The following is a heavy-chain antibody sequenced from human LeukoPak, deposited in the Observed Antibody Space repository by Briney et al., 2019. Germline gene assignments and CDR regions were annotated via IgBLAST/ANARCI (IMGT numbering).Heavy chain of an antibody. CDR2: INPNSGGT. Sequence: GASVKVSCKASGYTFTGYYMHWVRQAPGQGLEWMGWINPNSGGTNYAQKFQGRVNMTRDTSISTASMELSRLRSDDTAVYYCARDVVVVVPAAISGRPEDKEYYYYGMDVWGQGTTVTVSS. J-gene: IGHJ6*02. D-gene: IGHD2-2*01. CDR1: GYTFTGYY. V-gene: IGHV1-2*02. CDR3: ARDVVVVVPAAISGRPEDKEYYYYGMDV.